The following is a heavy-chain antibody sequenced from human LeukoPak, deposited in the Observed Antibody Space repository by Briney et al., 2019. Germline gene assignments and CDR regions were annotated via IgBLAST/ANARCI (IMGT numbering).Heavy chain of an antibody. J-gene: IGHJ4*02. V-gene: IGHV3-20*04. CDR3: ARGPERYRELHSDFDY. D-gene: IGHD1-26*01. Sequence: GGSLRLSCAASGFNFYDYGMRWVRHAPGKGLEWVSGIHWNGGSTSYADSVKGRFTISRDNAKNSLYLQMNSLRAEDTALYCCARGPERYRELHSDFDYWGQGTLVTVSS. CDR1: GFNFYDYG. CDR2: IHWNGGST.